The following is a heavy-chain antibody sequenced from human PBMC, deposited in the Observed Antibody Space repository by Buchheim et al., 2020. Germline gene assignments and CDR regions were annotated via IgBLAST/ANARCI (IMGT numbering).Heavy chain of an antibody. CDR3: ARGRFYDFWSEGYYYYYGMDV. CDR1: GYTFTSYG. J-gene: IGHJ6*02. V-gene: IGHV1-18*01. CDR2: ISAYNGNT. Sequence: QVQLVQSGAEVKKPGASVKVSCKASGYTFTSYGISWVRQAPGQGLEWMGWISAYNGNTNYAQKLQGRVTMTRNTSISTAYMELSSLRSEDTAVYYCARGRFYDFWSEGYYYYYGMDVWGQGTT. D-gene: IGHD3-3*01.